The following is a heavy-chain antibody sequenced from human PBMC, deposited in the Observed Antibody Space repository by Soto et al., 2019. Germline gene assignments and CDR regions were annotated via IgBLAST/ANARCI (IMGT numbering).Heavy chain of an antibody. V-gene: IGHV3-48*02. CDR3: ARESRFLEWLSLNWFDP. CDR2: ISSSSSTI. CDR1: GFTFSSYS. Sequence: EVQLVESGGGLVQPGGSLRLSCAASGFTFSSYSMNWVRQAPGKGLEWVSYISSSSSTIYYADSVKGRFTISRDNAKNSLSLQMNSLRDEYTAVYYCARESRFLEWLSLNWFDPWGQGTLVTVSS. D-gene: IGHD3-3*01. J-gene: IGHJ5*02.